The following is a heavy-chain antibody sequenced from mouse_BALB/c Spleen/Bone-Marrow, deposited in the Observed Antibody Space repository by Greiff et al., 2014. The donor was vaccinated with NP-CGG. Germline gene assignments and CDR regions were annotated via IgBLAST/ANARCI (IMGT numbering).Heavy chain of an antibody. D-gene: IGHD1-1*01. CDR3: AAYYCGGSQFAY. J-gene: IGHJ3*01. CDR1: GFNIKDTY. CDR2: IYPSNGNT. V-gene: IGHV14-3*02. Sequence: VQLKESGAELVKPGASVKLSCTASGFNIKDTYMHWVKQRPGQGLEWIGRIYPSNGNTKYDPKFKGKATITVDTSSNTANLQLSGLTTENTADYYGAAYYCGGSQFAYWGQGTLVTVSA.